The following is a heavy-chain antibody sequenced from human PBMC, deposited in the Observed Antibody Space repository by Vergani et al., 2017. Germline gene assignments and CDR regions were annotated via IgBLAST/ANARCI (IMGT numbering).Heavy chain of an antibody. CDR2: SSGSGGST. V-gene: IGHV3-23*01. CDR1: GFTFSSYA. D-gene: IGHD3-22*01. J-gene: IGHJ4*02. CDR3: ASDSQVEYYYDSSGYYWVDY. Sequence: EVQLLESGGGLVQPGGSLRLSCAASGFTFSSYAMSWVRQAPGKGLEWVSASSGSGGSTYYADSVKGRFTISRDNSKNTLYLQMNSLRAEDTAVYYCASDSQVEYYYDSSGYYWVDYWGQGTLVTVSS.